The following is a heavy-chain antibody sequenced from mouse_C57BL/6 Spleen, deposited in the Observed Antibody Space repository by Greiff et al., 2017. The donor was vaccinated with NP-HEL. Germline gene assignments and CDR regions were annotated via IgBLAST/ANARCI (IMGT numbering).Heavy chain of an antibody. D-gene: IGHD1-1*01. Sequence: VQLKESGGGLVKPGGSLKLSCAASGFTFSDYGMHWVRQAPEKGLEWVAYISSGSSTIYYADTVKGRFTISRDNAKNTLFLQMTSLRAEDTAMYYCARQGYYGSPWFAYWGQGTLVTVSA. CDR1: GFTFSDYG. CDR3: ARQGYYGSPWFAY. J-gene: IGHJ3*01. CDR2: ISSGSSTI. V-gene: IGHV5-17*01.